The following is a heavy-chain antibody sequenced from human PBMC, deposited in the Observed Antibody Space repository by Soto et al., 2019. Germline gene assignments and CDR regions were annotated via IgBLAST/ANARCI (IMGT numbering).Heavy chain of an antibody. V-gene: IGHV4-59*01. Sequence: SETLSLTCTVSGGSISSYYWSWIRQPPGKGLEWIGYIYYSGSTNYNPSLKSRVTISVDTSKNQFSLKLSSVTAADTAVYYCARAFNYYDSSGYYSSLGYFDYWGQGSLVTVSS. J-gene: IGHJ4*02. D-gene: IGHD3-22*01. CDR3: ARAFNYYDSSGYYSSLGYFDY. CDR2: IYYSGST. CDR1: GGSISSYY.